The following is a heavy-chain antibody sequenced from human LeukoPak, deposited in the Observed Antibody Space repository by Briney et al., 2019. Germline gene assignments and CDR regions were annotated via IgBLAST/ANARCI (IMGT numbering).Heavy chain of an antibody. CDR3: ARNVASGLDY. D-gene: IGHD1-1*01. J-gene: IGHJ4*02. CDR2: IDPSVGST. CDR1: GYTFTSYD. Sequence: ASVKVSCKASGYTFTSYDINWVRQATGQGLEWMGFIDPSVGSTSYAQKFQLRVSMTRDTSTSTVYMELSNLRSDDTAVYYCARNVASGLDYWGQGILVTASS. V-gene: IGHV1-46*01.